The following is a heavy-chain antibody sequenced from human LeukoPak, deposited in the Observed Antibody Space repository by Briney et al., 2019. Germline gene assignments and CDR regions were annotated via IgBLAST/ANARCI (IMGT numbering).Heavy chain of an antibody. Sequence: PGGSLRLSCAASGFTFSDYYMSWIRQAPGKGLEWVSYISSSGSTIYYADSVKGRFTISRDNAENSLYLQMNSLRAEDTAVYYCARSDSSGYPRHFDYWGQGTLVTVSS. CDR3: ARSDSSGYPRHFDY. D-gene: IGHD3-22*01. CDR1: GFTFSDYY. V-gene: IGHV3-11*04. CDR2: ISSSGSTI. J-gene: IGHJ4*02.